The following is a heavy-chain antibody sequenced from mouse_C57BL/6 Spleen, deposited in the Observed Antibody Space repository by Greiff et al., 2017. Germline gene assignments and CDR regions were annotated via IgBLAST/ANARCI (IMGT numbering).Heavy chain of an antibody. CDR3: ASRGNSYAMDY. D-gene: IGHD2-1*01. CDR2: ISNGGGST. J-gene: IGHJ4*01. V-gene: IGHV5-12*01. CDR1: GFTFSDYY. Sequence: DVQLVESGGGLVQPGGSLKLSCAASGFTFSDYYMYWVRQTPEKRLEWVAYISNGGGSTYYPDTVKGRFTISRDNAKNTLYLQMSRLKSEDTAMYYCASRGNSYAMDYWGQGTSVTVSS.